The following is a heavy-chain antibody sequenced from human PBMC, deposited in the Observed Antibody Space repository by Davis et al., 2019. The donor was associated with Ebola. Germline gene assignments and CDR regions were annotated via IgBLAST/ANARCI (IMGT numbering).Heavy chain of an antibody. CDR2: IYYSGTT. V-gene: IGHV4-39*07. CDR3: ARYSYGYSGVYYSYHGMDV. Sequence: SETLSLTCSVSGGSISSSSYYWGWIRQPPGKGLEWIGNIYYSGTTNYNPSLESRVTISVDTSKNQFSLKLSSVTAADTAVYYCARYSYGYSGVYYSYHGMDVWGRGTTVAVSS. D-gene: IGHD5-18*01. CDR1: GGSISSSSYY. J-gene: IGHJ6*02.